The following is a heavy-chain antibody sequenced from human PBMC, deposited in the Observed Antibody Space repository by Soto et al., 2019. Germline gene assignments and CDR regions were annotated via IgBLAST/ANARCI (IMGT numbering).Heavy chain of an antibody. V-gene: IGHV1-69*13. CDR2: IIPIFGTA. CDR3: ARAGVDCSGGSCKYYGLDA. Sequence: SVKVSCKASGGTFSSYAISWVRQAPRQGLEWMGGIIPIFGTANYAQKFQGRVTITADESTSTAYMELSSLRSEDTAVYYCARAGVDCSGGSCKYYGLDAWGQGTTVTVSS. D-gene: IGHD2-15*01. CDR1: GGTFSSYA. J-gene: IGHJ6*02.